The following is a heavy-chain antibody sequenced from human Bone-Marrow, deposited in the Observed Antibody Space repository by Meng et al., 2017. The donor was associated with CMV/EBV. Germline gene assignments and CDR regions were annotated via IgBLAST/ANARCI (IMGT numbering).Heavy chain of an antibody. CDR1: GGSISSYY. D-gene: IGHD6-19*01. V-gene: IGHV4-59*08. CDR3: AIPTDSSGWYPPFDY. CDR2: IYYSGST. Sequence: GSLRLSCTVSGGSISSYYWSWIRQPPGKGLECIGYIYYSGSTYYNPSLKSRVTISVDTSKNQFSLKLSSVTAADTAVYYCAIPTDSSGWYPPFDYWGQGTLVTVSS. J-gene: IGHJ4*02.